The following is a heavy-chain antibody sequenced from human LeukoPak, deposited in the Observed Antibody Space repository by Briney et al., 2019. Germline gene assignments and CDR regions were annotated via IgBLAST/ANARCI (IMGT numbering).Heavy chain of an antibody. D-gene: IGHD1-26*01. CDR1: GYSFTSYW. CDR2: IYPCDSDT. CDR3: GRVSPGGSVRSGSYDY. V-gene: IGHV5-51*01. J-gene: IGHJ4*02. Sequence: GEPLKISCKGSGYSFTSYWNGWVRRMPGKGLVWMGIIYPCDSDTRYSPSFQGQVTISDDKSISTADPQWSSLKASDTALYYCGRVSPGGSVRSGSYDYWGQGTLVTVSS.